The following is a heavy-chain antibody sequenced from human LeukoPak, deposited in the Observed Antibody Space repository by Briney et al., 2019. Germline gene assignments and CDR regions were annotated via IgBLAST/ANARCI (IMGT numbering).Heavy chain of an antibody. Sequence: SGGSLRLSCAASGFTFSSYAMHWVRQAPGKGLEWVAVISYDGSNKYYADSVKGRFTISRDNSKNTLYLQMNSLRAEDTALYYCAKLLSPHDFPNWFDPWGQGTLVTVSS. D-gene: IGHD3-3*01. CDR3: AKLLSPHDFPNWFDP. V-gene: IGHV3-30-3*01. CDR2: ISYDGSNK. J-gene: IGHJ5*02. CDR1: GFTFSSYA.